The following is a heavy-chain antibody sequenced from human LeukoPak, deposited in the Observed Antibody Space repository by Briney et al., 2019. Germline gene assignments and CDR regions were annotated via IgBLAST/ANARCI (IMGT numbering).Heavy chain of an antibody. CDR3: ARDRALDSSSWYEIFDY. V-gene: IGHV3-21*06. CDR1: GFTFSSYG. CDR2: ISGSGNSI. Sequence: GGSLRLSCAASGFTFSSYGMSWVRRAPGKGLEWVSAISGSGNSISYADSVRGRFTISRDNAKNSLFLQMNSLRVEDTAVYYCARDRALDSSSWYEIFDYWGQGTLVSVSS. D-gene: IGHD6-13*01. J-gene: IGHJ4*02.